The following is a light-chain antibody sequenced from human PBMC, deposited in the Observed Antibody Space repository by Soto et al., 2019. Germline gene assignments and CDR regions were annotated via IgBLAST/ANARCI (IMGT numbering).Light chain of an antibody. V-gene: IGKV4-1*01. CDR1: QSILYRSSSKYY. Sequence: DIVMTQSPDSLSVSLGERATINCTSSQSILYRSSSKYYLAWYQQKPGHPPKLLIYWASTRGSGVPDRFSGSGSGTDFTLTISSLQAEDVAIYFCQQFFSVPLTFGGGTKVEI. CDR3: QQFFSVPLT. J-gene: IGKJ4*01. CDR2: WAS.